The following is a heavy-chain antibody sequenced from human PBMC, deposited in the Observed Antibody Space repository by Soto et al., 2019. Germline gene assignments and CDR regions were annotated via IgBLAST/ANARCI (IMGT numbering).Heavy chain of an antibody. Sequence: EVQLVESGGGLVQPGGSLRLSCAASGFTFSSYWMHWVRQAPGKGLVWISRINSAGTTTTYADPVKGRFTISRDNAKNTGYLQMTSLRAEDTAVYYCATVGTGSYNWFDPWGRGTLVTVSS. J-gene: IGHJ5*02. CDR2: INSAGTTT. D-gene: IGHD1-26*01. CDR1: GFTFSSYW. CDR3: ATVGTGSYNWFDP. V-gene: IGHV3-74*01.